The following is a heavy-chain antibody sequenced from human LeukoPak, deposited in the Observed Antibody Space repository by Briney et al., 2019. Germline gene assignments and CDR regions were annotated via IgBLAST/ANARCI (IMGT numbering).Heavy chain of an antibody. Sequence: ASVKVSCKAFGYSFTSYGISWVRQAPGQGLEWMGWISAYNGNTNYAQRLQGRVTMTTDTSTSTAYMELRSLTSDDTAVYYCARVPSGGPFDYWGQGTLVTVSS. CDR1: GYSFTSYG. D-gene: IGHD2-15*01. CDR3: ARVPSGGPFDY. J-gene: IGHJ4*02. V-gene: IGHV1-18*01. CDR2: ISAYNGNT.